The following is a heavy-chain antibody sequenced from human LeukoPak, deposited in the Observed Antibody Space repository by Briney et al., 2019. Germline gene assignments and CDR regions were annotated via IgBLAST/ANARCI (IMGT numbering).Heavy chain of an antibody. D-gene: IGHD6-13*01. CDR2: INSGGSSI. J-gene: IGHJ3*02. V-gene: IGHV3-74*01. CDR3: ASAGRVGDIFDI. CDR1: GFTFSSFW. Sequence: GGSLRLSCAASGFTFSSFWMYWVRQAPGKGLVWVSRINSGGSSIGYADSVKGRFTISRDNAKNTLSLQMESLRAEDTAVYSCASAGRVGDIFDIWGQGTMVTVSS.